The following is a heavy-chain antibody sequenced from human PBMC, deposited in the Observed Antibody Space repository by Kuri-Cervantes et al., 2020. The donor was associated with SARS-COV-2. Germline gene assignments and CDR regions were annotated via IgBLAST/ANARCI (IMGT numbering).Heavy chain of an antibody. Sequence: SETLSLTCTVSGGSISSSSYYRSWIRQPPGKGLEWIGYIYYSGSTYYNPSLKSRVTISVDTSKNQFSLKLSSVTAADTAVYYCARAPGYYDSSGYYNNYFDYWGQGTLVTVSS. V-gene: IGHV4-30-4*08. D-gene: IGHD3-22*01. CDR1: GGSISSSSYY. J-gene: IGHJ4*02. CDR3: ARAPGYYDSSGYYNNYFDY. CDR2: IYYSGST.